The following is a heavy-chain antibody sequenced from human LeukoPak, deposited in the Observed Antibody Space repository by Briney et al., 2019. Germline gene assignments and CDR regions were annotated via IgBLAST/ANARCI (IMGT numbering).Heavy chain of an antibody. Sequence: GGSLRLSCAASGFTFSSFGMHWVRQAPGKGLEWVAFIRYGGTNEYYADSVKGRSTTSRDNSKNTLSLLMNGLRVEDTAVYYCARDQHYDVLTAFGLDVWGQGTTVTVSS. CDR3: ARDQHYDVLTAFGLDV. V-gene: IGHV3-30*02. CDR1: GFTFSSFG. J-gene: IGHJ6*02. CDR2: IRYGGTNE. D-gene: IGHD3-9*01.